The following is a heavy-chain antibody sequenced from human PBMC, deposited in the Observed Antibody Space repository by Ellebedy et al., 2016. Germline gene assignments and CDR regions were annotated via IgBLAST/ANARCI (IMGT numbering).Heavy chain of an antibody. CDR1: GFTFSSYN. J-gene: IGHJ1*01. Sequence: GGSLRLSCAASGFTFSSYNMNWVRQAPGKGLEWVSSISPSSTYIYYADSMKGRFTISRDNAKNSLYLQMNSLRAEDTAVYYCAIRPCTTTSCDKYFLHWGQGTLVIVSS. CDR2: ISPSSTYI. D-gene: IGHD2-2*01. CDR3: AIRPCTTTSCDKYFLH. V-gene: IGHV3-21*06.